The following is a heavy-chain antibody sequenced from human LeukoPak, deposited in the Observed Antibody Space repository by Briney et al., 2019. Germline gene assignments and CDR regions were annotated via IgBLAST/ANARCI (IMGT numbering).Heavy chain of an antibody. V-gene: IGHV1-8*01. J-gene: IGHJ3*02. CDR2: MNPNSGNT. Sequence: GASVKVSCKASGYTFTSYDINWVRQATGQGLEWMGWMNPNSGNTGYAQKFQGRVTMTRNTSISTAYMELSSLRSEDTAAYYCARDLADSSGYNDAFDIWGQGTMVTVSS. CDR3: ARDLADSSGYNDAFDI. CDR1: GYTFTSYD. D-gene: IGHD3-22*01.